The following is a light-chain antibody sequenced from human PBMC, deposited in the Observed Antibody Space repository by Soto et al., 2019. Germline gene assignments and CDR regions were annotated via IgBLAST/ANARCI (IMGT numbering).Light chain of an antibody. J-gene: IGKJ5*01. CDR1: QSVSIH. CDR2: DAS. V-gene: IGKV3-11*01. Sequence: ETVMTQSPGTLSVSLGERATLSCRASQSVSIHLAWYQQKPGQAPRLLIYDASNRATGIPARFSGSGSGTDFTLTISSLEPEDFAVYYCQQRSNWPITFGQGTRLEIK. CDR3: QQRSNWPIT.